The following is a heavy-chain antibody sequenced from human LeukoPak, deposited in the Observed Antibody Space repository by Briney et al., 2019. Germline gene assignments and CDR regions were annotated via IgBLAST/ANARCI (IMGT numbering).Heavy chain of an antibody. CDR3: ARGVDYGGNHFDY. V-gene: IGHV4-59*08. Sequence: SETLSLTCTVSGGSISSYYWSWLRQPPGKGLEWIGYIYYSGSTYYNPSPKSRVTISVDTSKNQFSLKLSSVTAADTAVYYCARGVDYGGNHFDYWGQGTLVTVSS. D-gene: IGHD4-23*01. CDR2: IYYSGST. CDR1: GGSISSYY. J-gene: IGHJ4*02.